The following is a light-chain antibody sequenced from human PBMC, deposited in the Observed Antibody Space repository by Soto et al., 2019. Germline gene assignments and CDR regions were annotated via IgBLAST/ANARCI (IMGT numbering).Light chain of an antibody. CDR1: SSDVGGYSY. J-gene: IGLJ1*01. V-gene: IGLV2-14*01. Sequence: VLTQPAFVSGSPGQSITISCTGTSSDVGGYSYVSWYQHPPGKAPKLMISEVSNRPSGVSNRFSGSKSGNTASLTISGLQAEDEADYYCSSYTSTSTRVFGTGTKVTVL. CDR3: SSYTSTSTRV. CDR2: EVS.